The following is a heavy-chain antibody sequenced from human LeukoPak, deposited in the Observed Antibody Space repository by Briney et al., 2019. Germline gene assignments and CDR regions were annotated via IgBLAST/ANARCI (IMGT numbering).Heavy chain of an antibody. CDR3: ARERGYSSSWYRLDY. Sequence: PGGSLRLSCAASGFTFRDYYMSWIRQAPGKGLEWVSYISSSSSYTNYADSVKGRFTISRDNAKNSLYLQMNSLRAEDTAVYYCARERGYSSSWYRLDYWGQGTLVTVSS. J-gene: IGHJ4*02. CDR2: ISSSSSYT. CDR1: GFTFRDYY. V-gene: IGHV3-11*06. D-gene: IGHD6-13*01.